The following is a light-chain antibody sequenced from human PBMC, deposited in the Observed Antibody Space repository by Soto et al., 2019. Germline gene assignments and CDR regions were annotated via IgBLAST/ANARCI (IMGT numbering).Light chain of an antibody. CDR3: QQYGSTPLT. J-gene: IGKJ4*01. Sequence: EIVLTQSPGTLSLSPGERATLSCRASQSVGNNNLAWYQQKPGQAPRFLIYDASSRATGIPDRFSGSGSGPDFTLTIIRLEPEDFAVYYCQQYGSTPLTFGGGTKVEIK. V-gene: IGKV3-20*01. CDR1: QSVGNNN. CDR2: DAS.